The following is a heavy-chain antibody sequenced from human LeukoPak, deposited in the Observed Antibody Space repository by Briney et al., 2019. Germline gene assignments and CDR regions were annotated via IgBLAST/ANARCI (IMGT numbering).Heavy chain of an antibody. CDR1: GFTFSSYG. Sequence: PGGSLRLSCAASGFTFSSYGMHWVRQAPGKGLQWVAVVAYDGYAGNEKDYAESAEGRFTISRDNSKNTVYLQMNNLRPEDTAVYYCAKARLGYSYVHDCFDYWGQGTLVTVSS. CDR3: AKARLGYSYVHDCFDY. D-gene: IGHD5-18*01. CDR2: VAYDGYAGNEK. J-gene: IGHJ4*02. V-gene: IGHV3-30*18.